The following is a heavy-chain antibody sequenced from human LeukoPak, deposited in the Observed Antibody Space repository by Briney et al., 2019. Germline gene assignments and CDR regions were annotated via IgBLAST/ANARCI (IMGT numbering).Heavy chain of an antibody. CDR2: IIPIFGTA. Sequence: SVKVSCKASGGTFSSYAISWVRQAPGQGLEWMGGIIPIFGTANYAQKFQGRVTITADESTSTAYMELSSLRSEDTAVYYCARDSVVYDYYYYMDVWGKGTTVTISS. CDR3: ARDSVVYDYYYYMDV. D-gene: IGHD4-23*01. CDR1: GGTFSSYA. V-gene: IGHV1-69*01. J-gene: IGHJ6*03.